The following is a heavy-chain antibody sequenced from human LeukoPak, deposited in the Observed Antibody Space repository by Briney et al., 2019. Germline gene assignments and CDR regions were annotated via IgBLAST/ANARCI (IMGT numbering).Heavy chain of an antibody. V-gene: IGHV1-18*01. J-gene: IGHJ3*02. Sequence: ASVKLSCKAPGYTFTSYGISWVRQATVQGLGWMGWISAYNGNTNYAQKLQGRVTMTTDTSTSTAYVELRSLRSDDTAVYYCARGGGYCSSTSCYTDDAFDIWGQGTMVTVSS. CDR1: GYTFTSYG. CDR2: ISAYNGNT. D-gene: IGHD2-2*02. CDR3: ARGGGYCSSTSCYTDDAFDI.